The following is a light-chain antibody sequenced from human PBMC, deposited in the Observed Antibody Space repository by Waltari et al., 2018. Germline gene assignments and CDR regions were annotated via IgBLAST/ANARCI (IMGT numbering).Light chain of an antibody. Sequence: EIVLTQSRATLSLSPGDTATLSCRASQSVSSYLAWYQQRPGQPPRLLIYDASNRATGVPARFRGSGSGTDFTLTISSLEAEDFAVYYCQQRSNWTPHTFGQGARLEIK. CDR3: QQRSNWTPHT. J-gene: IGKJ2*01. CDR1: QSVSSY. V-gene: IGKV3-11*01. CDR2: DAS.